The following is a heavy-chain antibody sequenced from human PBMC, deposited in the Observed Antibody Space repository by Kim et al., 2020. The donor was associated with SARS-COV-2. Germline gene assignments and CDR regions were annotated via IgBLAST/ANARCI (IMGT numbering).Heavy chain of an antibody. Sequence: SETLSLTCTVSGGSISSSSYYWGWIRQPPGKGLEWIGSIYYSGSTYYNPSLKSRVTISVDTSKNQFSLKLSSVTAADTAVYYCAREARERTYYYGMDVWGPGTTVTVSS. CDR3: AREARERTYYYGMDV. J-gene: IGHJ6*02. CDR1: GGSISSSSYY. V-gene: IGHV4-39*02. CDR2: IYYSGST. D-gene: IGHD1-1*01.